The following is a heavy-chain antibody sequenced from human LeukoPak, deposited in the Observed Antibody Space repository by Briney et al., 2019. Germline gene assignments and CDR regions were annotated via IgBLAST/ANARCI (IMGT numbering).Heavy chain of an antibody. J-gene: IGHJ4*02. CDR1: GGSITNYY. Sequence: PSETLSLTCTVSGGSITNYYWGWIRQPPGKGLEWIGYISYSGSTNYNPPLKSRVTISVDTSKNQFSLKLSSVTAADTAVYYCARRGYSYGSFDYWGQGTLVTVSS. CDR2: ISYSGST. V-gene: IGHV4-59*01. D-gene: IGHD5-18*01. CDR3: ARRGYSYGSFDY.